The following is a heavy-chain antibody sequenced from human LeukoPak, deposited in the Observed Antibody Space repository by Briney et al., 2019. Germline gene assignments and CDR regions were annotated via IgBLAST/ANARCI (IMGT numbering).Heavy chain of an antibody. D-gene: IGHD6-13*01. V-gene: IGHV4-61*08. CDR3: ARYSSSWSEYFQH. CDR2: IYYSGST. CDR1: GGSISSGDYY. J-gene: IGHJ1*01. Sequence: SETLSLTCTVSGGSISSGDYYWSWIRQPPGKGLEWIGYIYYSGSTNYNPSLKSRVTISVDTSKNQFSLKLSSVTAADTAVYYCARYSSSWSEYFQHWGQGTLVTVSS.